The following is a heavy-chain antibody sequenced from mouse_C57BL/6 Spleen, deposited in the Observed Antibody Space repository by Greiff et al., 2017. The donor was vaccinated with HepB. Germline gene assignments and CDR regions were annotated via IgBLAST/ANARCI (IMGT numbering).Heavy chain of an antibody. D-gene: IGHD2-4*01. V-gene: IGHV3-6*01. CDR2: ISYDGSN. CDR1: GYSITSGYY. Sequence: ESGPGLVKPSQSLSLTCSVTGYSITSGYYWNWIRQFPGNKLEWMGYISYDGSNNYNPSLKNRISITRDTSKNQFFLKLNSVTTEDTATYYCARDDWMDYWGQGTSVTVSS. CDR3: ARDDWMDY. J-gene: IGHJ4*01.